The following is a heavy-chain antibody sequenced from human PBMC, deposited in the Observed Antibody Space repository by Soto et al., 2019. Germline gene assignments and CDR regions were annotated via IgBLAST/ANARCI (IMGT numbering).Heavy chain of an antibody. Sequence: QVLLVQSGTEVKKPGSSVKVSCKASGGTFTSFTLNWVRQAPGQGPEWMGRIIPALGIEDYAPKFQGKVTMTADTSTSTAHTEMSSLRSDDTAVYYCAAVVGTSAFVGYLEYWGQGTLVTVSS. D-gene: IGHD6-19*01. CDR3: AAVVGTSAFVGYLEY. CDR1: GGTFTSFT. V-gene: IGHV1-69*02. J-gene: IGHJ4*02. CDR2: IIPALGIE.